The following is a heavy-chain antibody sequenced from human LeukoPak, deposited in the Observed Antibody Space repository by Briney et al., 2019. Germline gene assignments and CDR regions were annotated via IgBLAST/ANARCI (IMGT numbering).Heavy chain of an antibody. CDR2: ISSSSSYI. J-gene: IGHJ4*02. CDR3: ARVPEYYDFWSGSLYFDY. D-gene: IGHD3-3*01. CDR1: GFTFSSYS. Sequence: PGGSLRLSCAASGFTFSSYSMNWVRQAPGKGLEWVSSISSSSSYIYYADSVKGRFTISRDNAKNSLYQQMNSLRAEDTAVYYCARVPEYYDFWSGSLYFDYWGQGTLVTVSS. V-gene: IGHV3-21*01.